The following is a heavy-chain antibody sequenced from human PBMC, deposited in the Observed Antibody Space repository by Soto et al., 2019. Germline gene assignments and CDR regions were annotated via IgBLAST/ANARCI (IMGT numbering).Heavy chain of an antibody. Sequence: ASVKVSCKASGYTFTSYYMDWVRQAPGQGLEWMGIINPSGGSTSYTQKFQGRVTMTRDTSTSTVYMGLSSLRSEDTAVYYCTRTYYDFWSGYIRAGGMDVWGQANTVTVSS. CDR1: GYTFTSYY. D-gene: IGHD3-3*01. V-gene: IGHV1-46*01. CDR2: INPSGGST. J-gene: IGHJ6*02. CDR3: TRTYYDFWSGYIRAGGMDV.